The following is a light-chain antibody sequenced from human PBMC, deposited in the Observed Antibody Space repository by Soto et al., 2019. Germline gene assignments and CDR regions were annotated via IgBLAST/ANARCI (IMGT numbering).Light chain of an antibody. CDR2: DAS. CDR1: QSISSW. J-gene: IGKJ1*01. CDR3: QQYNSYSRT. V-gene: IGKV1-5*01. Sequence: DIQMTQSPSTLSASVGDRVTITCRASQSISSWLGWYQQKPGKAPKLLIYDASSLESGVPSRFSGSGSGTEFTLTISSLQPDDFATYYCQQYNSYSRTFGQGTKVDNK.